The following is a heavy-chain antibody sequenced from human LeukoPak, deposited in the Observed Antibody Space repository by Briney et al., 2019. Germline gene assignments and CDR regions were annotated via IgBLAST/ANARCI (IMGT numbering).Heavy chain of an antibody. CDR3: AKDTYSPNGNWFDP. CDR2: ISGSGGST. V-gene: IGHV3-23*01. J-gene: IGHJ5*02. CDR1: GFTFSSYA. D-gene: IGHD1-26*01. Sequence: GGSLRLSYAASGFTFSSYAMSWVRQAPGKGLEWVSAISGSGGSTYYADSVKGRFTISRDNSKNTLYLQMNSLKAEDTAVYYCAKDTYSPNGNWFDPWGQGTLVTVSS.